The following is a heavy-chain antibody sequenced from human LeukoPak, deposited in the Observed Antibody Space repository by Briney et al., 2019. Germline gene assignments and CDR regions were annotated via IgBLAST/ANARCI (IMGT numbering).Heavy chain of an antibody. V-gene: IGHV4-59*12. D-gene: IGHD3-9*01. CDR3: AREVRYFDWPKSYYFDY. Sequence: SETLSLTCTVSGGSISSYYWSWIRQPPGKGLEWIGYIYYSGSTNYNPSLKSRVTISVDTSKNQFSLKLSSVTAADTAVYYCAREVRYFDWPKSYYFDYWGQGTLVTVSS. CDR1: GGSISSYY. J-gene: IGHJ4*02. CDR2: IYYSGST.